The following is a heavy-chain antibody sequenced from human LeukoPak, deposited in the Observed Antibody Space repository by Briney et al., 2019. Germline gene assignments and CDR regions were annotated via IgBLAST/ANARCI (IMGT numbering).Heavy chain of an antibody. J-gene: IGHJ4*02. CDR1: GFTFSTYS. V-gene: IGHV3-21*01. CDR2: ISSTSSYI. Sequence: GGSLRLSCAASGFTFSTYSMDWVRQAPGMGLEWVSSISSTSSYIYYADPVKGRFTISRDNAKNSLYLQMNSLRAEDTAVYYCARDAGITGTTDLDYWGQGTLVTVSS. CDR3: ARDAGITGTTDLDY. D-gene: IGHD1-7*01.